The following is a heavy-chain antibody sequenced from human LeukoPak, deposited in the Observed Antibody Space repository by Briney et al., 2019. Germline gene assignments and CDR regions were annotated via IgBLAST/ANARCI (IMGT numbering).Heavy chain of an antibody. J-gene: IGHJ4*02. D-gene: IGHD3-22*01. V-gene: IGHV3-21*01. CDR3: VRLRRNSDRSGYYYYYDY. Sequence: GGSLTLSCADSGDTFSVFSVIWVCHAPGKGLEWVSSTSVRSNYRYYADSVRGRFTISRDDARDSLFLQINSLRAEDRAVYFCVRLRRNSDRSGYYYYYDYWGRGPLVTVSS. CDR2: TSVRSNYR. CDR1: GDTFSVFS.